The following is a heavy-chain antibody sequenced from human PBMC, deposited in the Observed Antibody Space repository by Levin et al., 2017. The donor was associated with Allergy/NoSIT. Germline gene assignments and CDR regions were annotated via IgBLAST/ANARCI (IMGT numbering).Heavy chain of an antibody. CDR1: GFTFSSYS. Sequence: GGSLRLSCVVSGFTFSSYSMNWVRQAPGKGLEWVSHISSSSSDRYYADSVKGRFTISRDNAKNSLYLQMNSLRAEDTAVYYCARPPELFYYASSGDQHWGQGKLVTVSS. J-gene: IGHJ1*01. CDR2: ISSSSSDR. CDR3: ARPPELFYYASSGDQH. V-gene: IGHV3-48*01. D-gene: IGHD3-22*01.